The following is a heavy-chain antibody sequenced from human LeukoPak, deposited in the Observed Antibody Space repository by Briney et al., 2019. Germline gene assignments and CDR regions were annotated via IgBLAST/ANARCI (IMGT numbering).Heavy chain of an antibody. V-gene: IGHV3-7*01. CDR2: IKQDGSEK. CDR1: GFTFSSYW. Sequence: PGGSLRLSCAASGFTFSSYWMSWVRQAPGKGLEWVANIKQDGSEKYYVDPVKGRFTISRDNAKNSLYLQMNSLRAEDTAVYYCARGYCSGGSCYSIDYWGQGTLVTVSS. CDR3: ARGYCSGGSCYSIDY. D-gene: IGHD2-15*01. J-gene: IGHJ4*02.